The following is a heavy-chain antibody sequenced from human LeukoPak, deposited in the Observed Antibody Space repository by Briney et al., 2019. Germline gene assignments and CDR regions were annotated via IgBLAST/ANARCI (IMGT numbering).Heavy chain of an antibody. D-gene: IGHD6-19*01. CDR1: GYTLTALS. Sequence: GASVKVSCKVSGYTLTALSMHWVREAPGKGLEWMGGFDPEDGETIYAQKFQGRVTITEDTSTDTAYMELSSLRSEDTAVYYCAALTHYSSGGRVIDYWGQGTLVTVSS. CDR3: AALTHYSSGGRVIDY. V-gene: IGHV1-24*01. J-gene: IGHJ4*02. CDR2: FDPEDGET.